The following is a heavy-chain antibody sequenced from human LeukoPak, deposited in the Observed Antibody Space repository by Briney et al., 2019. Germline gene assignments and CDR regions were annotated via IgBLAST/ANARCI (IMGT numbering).Heavy chain of an antibody. Sequence: PGGSLRLSCAASGFTVSSNYMSWVRQAPGKGLEWVAVISYDGSNKYYADSVKGRFTISRDNSKNTLYLQMNSLRAEDTAVYYCARDGGNCSSTSCYASDNRFDYRGQGTLVTVSS. D-gene: IGHD2-2*01. CDR1: GFTVSSNY. J-gene: IGHJ4*02. CDR2: ISYDGSNK. CDR3: ARDGGNCSSTSCYASDNRFDY. V-gene: IGHV3-30-3*01.